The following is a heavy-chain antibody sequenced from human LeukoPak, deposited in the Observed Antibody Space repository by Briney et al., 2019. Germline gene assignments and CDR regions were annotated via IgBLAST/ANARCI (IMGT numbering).Heavy chain of an antibody. CDR1: GGIFSSYA. CDR3: ARDGPRGNYMDV. V-gene: IGHV1-69*13. D-gene: IGHD3-10*01. J-gene: IGHJ6*03. Sequence: SVKVSCKASGGIFSSYAISWVRQAPGQGLEWMGGIIPIFGTANYAQKFQGRVTITADESTSTAYMELSSLRSEDTAVYYCARDGPRGNYMDVWGKGTTVTVSS. CDR2: IIPIFGTA.